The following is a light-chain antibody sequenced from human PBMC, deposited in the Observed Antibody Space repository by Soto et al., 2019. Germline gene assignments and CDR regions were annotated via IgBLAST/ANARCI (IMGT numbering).Light chain of an antibody. V-gene: IGLV2-14*01. Sequence: SVLTQPASVSGYPGQSITISCTGTSSDVGGYNYVSWYQQHPGKVPKLMIYDVSNRPSGVSNRFSGSKSGNTASLTISGLQGEDEADYYCSSYTSSSTYVFGTGTKVTVL. CDR2: DVS. CDR3: SSYTSSSTYV. J-gene: IGLJ1*01. CDR1: SSDVGGYNY.